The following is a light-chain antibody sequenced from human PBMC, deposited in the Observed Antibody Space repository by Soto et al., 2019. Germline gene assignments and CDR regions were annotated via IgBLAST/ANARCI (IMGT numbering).Light chain of an antibody. CDR1: QSISSW. Sequence: DIQMTQSPSTLSASVGDRVTITCRASQSISSWLAWYQQKPGKAPKLLIYHDSSLESGVPSRCSGSGSGTEFTLTISSLQHDDFATYYCQQYNRSYTFGQGTKLEIK. CDR2: HDS. V-gene: IGKV1-5*01. J-gene: IGKJ2*01. CDR3: QQYNRSYT.